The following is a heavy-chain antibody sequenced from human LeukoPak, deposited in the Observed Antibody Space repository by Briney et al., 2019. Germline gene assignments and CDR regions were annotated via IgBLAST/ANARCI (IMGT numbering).Heavy chain of an antibody. J-gene: IGHJ4*02. CDR1: GFTFSSYS. D-gene: IGHD3-10*01. V-gene: IGHV3-21*01. Sequence: HGGSLRLSCAASGFTFSSYSMNWVRQAPGKGLEWVSSISSSSSYRYYADSVKGRFTISRDNAKNSLYLQMNSLRAEDTAVYYCASGITMVRGPTHFDYWGQGTLVTVSS. CDR2: ISSSSSYR. CDR3: ASGITMVRGPTHFDY.